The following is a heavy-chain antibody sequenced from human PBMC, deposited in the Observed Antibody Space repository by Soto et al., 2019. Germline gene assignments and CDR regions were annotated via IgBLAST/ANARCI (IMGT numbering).Heavy chain of an antibody. CDR2: INAGNGNT. J-gene: IGHJ6*02. CDR3: ARGGGGYIVVVVAVPDYYYGMDV. V-gene: IGHV1-3*01. D-gene: IGHD2-15*01. Sequence: ASVKVSCKASGYTFTSNAMHWVRQAPGQRLEWMGWINAGNGNTKYSQKFQGRVTITRDTSASTAYMELSSLRSEDTAVYYCARGGGGYIVVVVAVPDYYYGMDVWGQGTTVTVSS. CDR1: GYTFTSNA.